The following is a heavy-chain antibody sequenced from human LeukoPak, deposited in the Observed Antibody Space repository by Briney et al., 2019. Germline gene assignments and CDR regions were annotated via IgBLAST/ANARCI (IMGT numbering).Heavy chain of an antibody. D-gene: IGHD3-3*01. CDR3: ARHALYDFWSGRTYYFDY. Sequence: KPSETLSLTCTVSGGSISSYYWSWIRQPAGKGLEWIGRIYTSGSTNYNPSLKSRVTMSVDTSKNQFSLKLSSVTAADTAVYYCARHALYDFWSGRTYYFDYWGQGTLVTVSS. J-gene: IGHJ4*02. V-gene: IGHV4-4*07. CDR1: GGSISSYY. CDR2: IYTSGST.